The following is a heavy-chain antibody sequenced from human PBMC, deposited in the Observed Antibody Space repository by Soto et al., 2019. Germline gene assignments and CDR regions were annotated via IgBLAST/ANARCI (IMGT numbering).Heavy chain of an antibody. CDR1: GYTFTSYG. V-gene: IGHV1-18*01. Sequence: ASVKVSCKAPGYTFTSYGISWVRQAPGQGLEWMGWISAYNGNTNYAQKLQGRVTMTTDTSTSTAYMELRSLRSDDTAVYYCARDHRGIAVADLDYWGQGTLVTVSS. CDR2: ISAYNGNT. J-gene: IGHJ4*02. D-gene: IGHD6-19*01. CDR3: ARDHRGIAVADLDY.